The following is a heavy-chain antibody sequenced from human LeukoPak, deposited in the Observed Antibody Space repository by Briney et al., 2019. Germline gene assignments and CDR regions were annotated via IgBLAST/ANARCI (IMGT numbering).Heavy chain of an antibody. Sequence: GGSLRLSCAASGFTFSSYAMSWVRQAPGKGLEWVSAISGSGGSTYYADSVKGRFTISGDNSKNTLYLQMNSLRAEDTAVYYCAKDWYYDFWSGYSYFDYWGQGNLVTVSS. CDR1: GFTFSSYA. J-gene: IGHJ4*02. V-gene: IGHV3-23*01. D-gene: IGHD3-3*01. CDR3: AKDWYYDFWSGYSYFDY. CDR2: ISGSGGST.